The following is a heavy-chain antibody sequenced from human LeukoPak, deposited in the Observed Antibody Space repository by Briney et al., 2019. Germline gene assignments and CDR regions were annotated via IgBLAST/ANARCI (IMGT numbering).Heavy chain of an antibody. Sequence: SLRLYCAASGFTFSTYEMHWVRQAPGKGLEWVGFIRSKAYGGTTEYAASVKGRFTISRDDSKSIAYLQMNSLKTEDTAVYYCTRTGGRILTGSWGQGTLVTVSS. CDR3: TRTGGRILTGS. CDR1: GFTFSTYE. D-gene: IGHD3-9*01. CDR2: IRSKAYGGTT. J-gene: IGHJ5*02. V-gene: IGHV3-49*04.